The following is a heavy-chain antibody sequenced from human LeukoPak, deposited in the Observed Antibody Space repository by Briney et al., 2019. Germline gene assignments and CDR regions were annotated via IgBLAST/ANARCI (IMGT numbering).Heavy chain of an antibody. D-gene: IGHD6-13*01. CDR2: ISYDGSNK. V-gene: IGHV3-30*03. J-gene: IGHJ4*02. CDR3: ARSSLPMQQLVQTDY. CDR1: GFTFSSYG. Sequence: GRSLRLSCAASGFTFSSYGMHWVRQAPGKGLEWVAVISYDGSNKYYADSVKGRFTISRDNSKNTLYLQMNSLRAEDTAVYYCARSSLPMQQLVQTDYWGQGTLVTVSS.